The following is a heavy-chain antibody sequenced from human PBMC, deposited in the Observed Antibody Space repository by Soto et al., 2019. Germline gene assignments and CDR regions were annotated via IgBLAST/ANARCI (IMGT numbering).Heavy chain of an antibody. CDR3: TRVPIVVVVAAFDY. J-gene: IGHJ4*02. D-gene: IGHD2-15*01. CDR1: GFTFGDYA. V-gene: IGHV3-49*03. CDR2: IRSKAYGGTT. Sequence: GGSLRLSCTASGFTFGDYAMSWFRQAPGKGLEWVGFIRSKAYGGTTEYAASVKGRFTISRDDSKSIAYLQMNSLKTEDTAVYYCTRVPIVVVVAAFDYWGQGTLVTVSS.